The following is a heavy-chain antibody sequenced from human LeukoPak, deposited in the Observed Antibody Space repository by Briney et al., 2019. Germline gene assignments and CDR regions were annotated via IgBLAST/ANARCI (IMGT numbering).Heavy chain of an antibody. D-gene: IGHD5-24*01. CDR1: EFTFSSNW. V-gene: IGHV3-7*01. J-gene: IGHJ4*02. CDR2: IKQDGSEK. Sequence: GGSLRLSCAASEFTFSSNWMSWVRQAPGKGLEWVANIKQDGSEKYYVDSVKGRFTISKDNAKNSLYLQMNSLRAEDTAVYYCARRNNFAFDYWGQGTLVTVSS. CDR3: ARRNNFAFDY.